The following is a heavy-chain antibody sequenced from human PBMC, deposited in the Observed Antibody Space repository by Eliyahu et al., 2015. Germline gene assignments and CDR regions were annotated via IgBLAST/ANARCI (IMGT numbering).Heavy chain of an antibody. V-gene: IGHV3-7*03. CDR2: IKQDGSEK. D-gene: IGHD3-22*01. CDR3: AVPDSTGDYFDY. CDR1: GFTFSSYW. J-gene: IGHJ4*02. Sequence: EVQLVESGGGLVQPGGSLRLSCAASGFTFSSYWMGWVRQAPGKGLEWVANIKQDGSEKYYVDSVKGRFTISRDNAKNSLYLQMNSLRAEDTAVYYCAVPDSTGDYFDYWGQGTLVTVSS.